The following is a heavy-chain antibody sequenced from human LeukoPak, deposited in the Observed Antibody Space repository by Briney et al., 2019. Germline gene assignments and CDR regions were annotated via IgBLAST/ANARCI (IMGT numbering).Heavy chain of an antibody. V-gene: IGHV3-7*03. J-gene: IGHJ6*02. CDR3: VRAMDV. CDR2: IKQDGSEK. CDR1: KFTFSNYA. Sequence: GGSLRLSCAASKFTFSNYAMSWVRQAPGRGLEWVANIKQDGSEKYYVDSVKGRFTISRDNAKKSVYLQMNSLRAEDTAVYYCVRAMDVWGQGTTVTVSS.